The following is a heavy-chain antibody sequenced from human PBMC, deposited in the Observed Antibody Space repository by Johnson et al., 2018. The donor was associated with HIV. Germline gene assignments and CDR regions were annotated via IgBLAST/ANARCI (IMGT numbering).Heavy chain of an antibody. CDR1: GFTFSGSA. V-gene: IGHV3-73*01. J-gene: IGHJ3*02. D-gene: IGHD5-12*01. CDR3: SRHSPRGDSGYDAFDI. CDR2: IRSKANSYAT. Sequence: VQLVESGGGLVQPGGSLKLSCAASGFTFSGSAMHWVRQASGKGLEWVGRIRSKANSYATAYAASVKGRFTISRDDSKNTAYLQMNSLKTEDTAVYYCSRHSPRGDSGYDAFDIWGQGTMVTVSS.